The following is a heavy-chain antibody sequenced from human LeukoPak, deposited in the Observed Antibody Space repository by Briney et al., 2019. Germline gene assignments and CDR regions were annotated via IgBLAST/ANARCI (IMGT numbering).Heavy chain of an antibody. V-gene: IGHV3-21*01. CDR1: GFTFSSYS. Sequence: GGSLRLSCAASGFTFSSYSMNWVRQAPGKGLEWVSSISSSSSYIYYADSMKGRFTISRDNAKNSLYLQMNSLRAEDTAVYYCARVLLLWFRRDRGAFDIWGQGTMVTVSS. D-gene: IGHD3-10*01. J-gene: IGHJ3*02. CDR3: ARVLLLWFRRDRGAFDI. CDR2: ISSSSSYI.